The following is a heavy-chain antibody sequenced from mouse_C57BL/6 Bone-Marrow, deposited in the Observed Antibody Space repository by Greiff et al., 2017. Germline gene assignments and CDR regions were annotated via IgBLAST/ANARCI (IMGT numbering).Heavy chain of an antibody. CDR1: GFSLTSYG. J-gene: IGHJ4*01. CDR3: ARGDYAMDY. V-gene: IGHV2-2*01. Sequence: VQLQESGPGLVQPSQSLSITCTVSGFSLTSYGVHWVRQSPGKGLEWLGVIWRGGSTDYNAAFISRLSISKDNSKSQVFSKMNSLRTDDTAIYYCARGDYAMDYWGQGTSVTVSS. CDR2: IWRGGST.